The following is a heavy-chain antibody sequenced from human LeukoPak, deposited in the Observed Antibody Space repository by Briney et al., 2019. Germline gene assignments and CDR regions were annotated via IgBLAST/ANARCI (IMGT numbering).Heavy chain of an antibody. D-gene: IGHD3-10*01. V-gene: IGHV6-1*01. CDR1: GDSVSSNSAA. Sequence: SQTLSLTCAISGDSVSSNSAAWNWIRQSPSRGLEWLGRTYYRSKWYNDYAVSVKSRITINPDTSKNQFSLQLNSVTPEDTAVYYCARDRDPMVRGVIITHAAFDIWGQGTMVTVSS. CDR2: TYYRSKWYN. J-gene: IGHJ3*02. CDR3: ARDRDPMVRGVIITHAAFDI.